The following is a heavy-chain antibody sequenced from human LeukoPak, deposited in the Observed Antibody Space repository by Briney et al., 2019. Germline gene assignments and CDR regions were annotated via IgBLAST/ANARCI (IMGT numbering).Heavy chain of an antibody. CDR2: IWYDGSNK. CDR3: ARAGYGDPHFDF. V-gene: IGHV3-33*01. J-gene: IGHJ4*02. Sequence: GGSLRLSCAASGFTFSNYGMHWVRQAPGKGLEWVAAIWYDGSNKYYGDSVKGRFTISRDNSKNTLYQQMNSLRAEDTAAYYCARAGYGDPHFDFWGQGTLVTVSS. CDR1: GFTFSNYG. D-gene: IGHD4-17*01.